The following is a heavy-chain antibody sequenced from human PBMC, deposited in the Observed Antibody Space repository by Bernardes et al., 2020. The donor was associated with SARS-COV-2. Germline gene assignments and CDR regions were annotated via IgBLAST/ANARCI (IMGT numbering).Heavy chain of an antibody. CDR3: ARDPHYDFWIGWLLPGGMDV. Sequence: SETLSLTCTVSGGSISSGDYYWSWIRQPPGKGLEWIGYIYYSGSTYYNPSLKSRVTISVDTSKNQFSLKLSSVTAADTAVYYCARDPHYDFWIGWLLPGGMDVWGQGTTVTVSS. V-gene: IGHV4-30-4*01. D-gene: IGHD3-3*01. CDR2: IYYSGST. J-gene: IGHJ6*02. CDR1: GGSISSGDYY.